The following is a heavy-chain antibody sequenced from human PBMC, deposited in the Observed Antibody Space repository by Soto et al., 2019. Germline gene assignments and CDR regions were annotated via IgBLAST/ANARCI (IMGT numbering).Heavy chain of an antibody. CDR2: IYHRGST. CDR3: ARVWTTVTNWFDP. Sequence: SETLSLTCAVSGGSISSSNWWCWVRQPPRKGLEWIGEIYHRGSTYYNPSLKSRVTISVDKSKNQFSLKLSSVTAADSAVYYCARVWTTVTNWFDPWGQETLVTVSS. J-gene: IGHJ5*02. D-gene: IGHD4-17*01. V-gene: IGHV4-4*02. CDR1: GGSISSSNW.